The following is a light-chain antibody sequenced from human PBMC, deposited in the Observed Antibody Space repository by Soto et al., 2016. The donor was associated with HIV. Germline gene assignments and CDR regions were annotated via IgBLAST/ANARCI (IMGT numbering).Light chain of an antibody. Sequence: SFDLTQPPSVSVSPGQTATMSCSGDNLEHKYVCWYQQRPGQSPVLVIYEDDKRPSGIPERFSASNSGNTATLTISGTQPVDEADYFCQASGIDSILFGGGTKLTVL. CDR3: QASGIDSIL. CDR2: EDD. V-gene: IGLV3-1*01. J-gene: IGLJ2*01. CDR1: NLEHKY.